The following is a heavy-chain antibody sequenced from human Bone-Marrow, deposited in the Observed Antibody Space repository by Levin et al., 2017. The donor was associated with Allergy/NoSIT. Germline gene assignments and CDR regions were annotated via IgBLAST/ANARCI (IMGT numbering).Heavy chain of an antibody. CDR3: ASRYIYNSAPYYYGLDV. J-gene: IGHJ6*02. Sequence: EASVKVSCKASGGTFSNYAISWVRQAPAHGLEWIGGINPIFGTPIYGENFQGRVTITADKSTTTAYMDLTSLTYEDTAVYYCASRYIYNSAPYYYGLDVWGQGTTVTVS. CDR1: GGTFSNYA. V-gene: IGHV1-69*06. D-gene: IGHD1-1*01. CDR2: INPIFGTP.